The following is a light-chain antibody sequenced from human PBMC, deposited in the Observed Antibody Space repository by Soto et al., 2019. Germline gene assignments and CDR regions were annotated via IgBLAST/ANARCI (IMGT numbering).Light chain of an antibody. J-gene: IGLJ1*01. V-gene: IGLV2-14*03. CDR1: STDVGGSNF. Sequence: QSALTQPASVSASPGQSITISCTGTSTDVGGSNFVSWYQQHPGKPPKLIIYDIATRPSGVSNRFSGSKSGSTASLIISRSQNEDEADYYCVSFTSSTTYVFGRGTKVTVL. CDR3: VSFTSSTTYV. CDR2: DIA.